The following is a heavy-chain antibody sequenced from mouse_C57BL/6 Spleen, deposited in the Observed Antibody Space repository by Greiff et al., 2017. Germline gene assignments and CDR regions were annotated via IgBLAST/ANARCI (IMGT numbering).Heavy chain of an antibody. J-gene: IGHJ2*01. D-gene: IGHD4-1*02. Sequence: QVQLKQSGAELVKPGASVKLSCKASGYTFTAYTIHWVQQSSGQGLEWIGWFYPGSGSIKYNEKVKGKATLTADKSSSTVYMELSRLTSEDSAVYFCARHKKSNYYFDDWGQGTTLTVSS. CDR1: GYTFTAYT. CDR2: FYPGSGSI. V-gene: IGHV1-62-2*01. CDR3: ARHKKSNYYFDD.